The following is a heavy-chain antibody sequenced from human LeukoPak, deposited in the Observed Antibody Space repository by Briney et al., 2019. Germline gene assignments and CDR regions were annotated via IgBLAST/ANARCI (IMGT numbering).Heavy chain of an antibody. CDR2: TYYRSKWYN. Sequence: SQTLSLTCAISGDSVSSNSAAWNWIRQSPSRGLEWLGRTYYRSKWYNDFAVSVESLITINPDTSKNQFSLQLNSVTPEDTAVYYCERDERVTVTSSTWFDAWGQGTLVTVSS. J-gene: IGHJ5*02. D-gene: IGHD4-17*01. CDR1: GDSVSSNSAA. V-gene: IGHV6-1*01. CDR3: ERDERVTVTSSTWFDA.